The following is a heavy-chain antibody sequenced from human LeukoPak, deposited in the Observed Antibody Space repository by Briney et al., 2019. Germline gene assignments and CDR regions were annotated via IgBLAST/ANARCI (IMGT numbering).Heavy chain of an antibody. J-gene: IGHJ5*01. CDR3: AKDPETYSSRWFDS. D-gene: IGHD2-21*01. Sequence: GGSLRLSCAASGFTFSNYAMSWVRQAPGKGLEWVSSLSDNGGSPYYADSVKGRFTISRDNSKNTLYLHMNSLRVEDTAVYYCAKDPETYSSRWFDSWGQGTLVTVSS. CDR1: GFTFSNYA. V-gene: IGHV3-23*01. CDR2: LSDNGGSP.